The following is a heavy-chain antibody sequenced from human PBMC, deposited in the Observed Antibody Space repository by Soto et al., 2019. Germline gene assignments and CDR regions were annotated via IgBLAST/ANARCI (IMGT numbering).Heavy chain of an antibody. V-gene: IGHV1-2*02. J-gene: IGHJ3*02. D-gene: IGHD1-26*01. CDR3: ARDHVGAMRYLES. CDR2: INGNSGAT. CDR1: GYPFTDYY. Sequence: SVQVSCKASGYPFTDYYIHWVRQAPGQGLECLAWINGNSGATGYAQKFQGRVTLTRDTSISTAYMELTRLRSDDTAVYYCARDHVGAMRYLESWGQGTMVTVS.